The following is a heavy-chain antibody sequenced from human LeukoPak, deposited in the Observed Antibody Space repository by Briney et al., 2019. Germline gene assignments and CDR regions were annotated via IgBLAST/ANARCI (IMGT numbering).Heavy chain of an antibody. D-gene: IGHD2-15*01. CDR2: ISYDGSNK. CDR3: ARDPYCSGGSCTRWFDP. V-gene: IGHV3-30*04. Sequence: GGSLRLSCAPSGFTFSSYAMHWGRQAPGKGLGWVAVISYDGSNKYYADSVKGRFTISRDNSKNTLYLQMNSLRAEDTAVYYCARDPYCSGGSCTRWFDPWGQGTLVTVSS. J-gene: IGHJ5*02. CDR1: GFTFSSYA.